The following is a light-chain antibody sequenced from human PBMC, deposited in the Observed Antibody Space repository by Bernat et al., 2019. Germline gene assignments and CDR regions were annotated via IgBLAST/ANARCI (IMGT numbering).Light chain of an antibody. CDR2: DVS. Sequence: QSALTQPASVSGSPGQSITLSCTGTSSDVGAYNYVSWYQQHPGRAPKLMIFDVSNRPSGVSDRFSGSKSGNTASLTISGLRPEDEADYYCSSVSTTSTPVVFGGGTKRTVL. V-gene: IGLV2-14*03. J-gene: IGLJ3*02. CDR3: SSVSTTSTPVV. CDR1: SSDVGAYNY.